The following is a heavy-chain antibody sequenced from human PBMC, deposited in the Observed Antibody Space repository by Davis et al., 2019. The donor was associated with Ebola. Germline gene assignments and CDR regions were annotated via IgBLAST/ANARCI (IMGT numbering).Heavy chain of an antibody. Sequence: PGGSLRLSCAASGFTFSSYGMHWVRQAPGKGLEWVAVIWYDGSNKYYADSVKGRFTISRDNSKNTLYLQMNSLRAEDTAVYYCAKDQLTRSWYGGFDYWGQGTLVTVSS. CDR2: IWYDGSNK. CDR1: GFTFSSYG. J-gene: IGHJ4*02. CDR3: AKDQLTRSWYGGFDY. V-gene: IGHV3-30*02. D-gene: IGHD6-13*01.